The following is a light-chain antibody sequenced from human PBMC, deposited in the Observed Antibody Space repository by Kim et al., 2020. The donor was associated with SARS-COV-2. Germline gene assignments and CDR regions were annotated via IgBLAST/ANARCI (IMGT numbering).Light chain of an antibody. J-gene: IGLJ3*02. V-gene: IGLV2-14*03. CDR3: SSYTSSKTWV. CDR1: NSDIGGYNY. CDR2: DVT. Sequence: ITISCTGTNSDIGGYNYVSWYQQHPGKAPKLMIYDVTKRPSGVSNRFSGSKSGNTASLTISGLQADDEADYYCSSYTSSKTWVFGGGTKLTVL.